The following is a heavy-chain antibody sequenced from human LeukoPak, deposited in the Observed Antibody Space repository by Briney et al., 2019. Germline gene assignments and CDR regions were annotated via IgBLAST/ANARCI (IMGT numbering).Heavy chain of an antibody. CDR2: IYYSGST. J-gene: IGHJ4*02. V-gene: IGHV4-38-2*01. CDR1: GYSISSSYY. Sequence: PSETLSLTCAVSGYSISSSYYWGWIRQPPGKGLEWIGSIYYSGSTYYNPSLKSRVTISVDTSKNQFSLKLSSVTAADTAVYYCSIMITFGGVIGTDYWGQGTLVTVSS. D-gene: IGHD3-16*02. CDR3: SIMITFGGVIGTDY.